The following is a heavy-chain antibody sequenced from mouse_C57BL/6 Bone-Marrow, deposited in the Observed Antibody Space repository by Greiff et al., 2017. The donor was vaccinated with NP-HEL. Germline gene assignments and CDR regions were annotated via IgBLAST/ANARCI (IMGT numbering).Heavy chain of an antibody. J-gene: IGHJ3*01. CDR2: IDPSDSYT. CDR3: ARRYYSNYGFAY. Sequence: QVHVKQPGAELVMPGASVKLSCKASGYTFTSYWMHWVKQRPGQGLEWIGEIDPSDSYTNYNQKFKGKSTLTVDKSSSTAYMQLSSLTSEDSAVYYCARRYYSNYGFAYWGQGTLVTVSA. V-gene: IGHV1-69*01. D-gene: IGHD2-5*01. CDR1: GYTFTSYW.